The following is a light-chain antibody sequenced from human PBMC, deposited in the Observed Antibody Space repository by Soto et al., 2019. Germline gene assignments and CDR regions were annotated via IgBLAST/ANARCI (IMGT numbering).Light chain of an antibody. CDR3: QQRDNWPLT. Sequence: EIVLTQSPATLSLSPGERATLSCRASQSVSAGNLAWYQQKPGQAPRLLFYDASSRATAVPARFSGSGSGTGFTLTISSLEPEDFAIYYCQQRDNWPLTFGGGTKVELK. CDR2: DAS. J-gene: IGKJ4*01. CDR1: QSVSAGN. V-gene: IGKV3-11*01.